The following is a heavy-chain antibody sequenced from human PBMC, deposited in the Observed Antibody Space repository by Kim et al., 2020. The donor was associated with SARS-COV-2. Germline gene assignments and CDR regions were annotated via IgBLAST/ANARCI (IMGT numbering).Heavy chain of an antibody. V-gene: IGHV3-7*01. CDR3: VTDGDFGKFDY. CDR2: SVE. D-gene: IGHD2-21*02. J-gene: IGHJ4*02. Sequence: SVEKYGDSVKGRFTISRDNARNSLYLQMNSLTAEDTAVYYCVTDGDFGKFDYWGQGTLVTVSS.